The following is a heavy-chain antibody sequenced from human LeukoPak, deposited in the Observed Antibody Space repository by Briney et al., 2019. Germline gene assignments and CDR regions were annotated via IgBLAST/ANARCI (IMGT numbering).Heavy chain of an antibody. CDR2: IYYSGST. Sequence: MASETLSLTCTVSGGSISSSSYYWGWIRQPPGKGLEWIGSIYYSGSTYYNPSLKSRVTISVDTSKNQFSLKLSSVTAADTAVYYCARAPGIAAAGDIVWFDPWGQGTLVTVSS. J-gene: IGHJ5*02. V-gene: IGHV4-39*01. CDR3: ARAPGIAAAGDIVWFDP. D-gene: IGHD6-13*01. CDR1: GGSISSSSYY.